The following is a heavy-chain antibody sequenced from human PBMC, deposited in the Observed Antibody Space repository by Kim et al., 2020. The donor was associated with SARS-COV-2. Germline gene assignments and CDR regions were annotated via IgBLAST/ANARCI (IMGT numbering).Heavy chain of an antibody. V-gene: IGHV3-30-3*01. Sequence: GGSLRLSCAASGFTFSSYAMHWVRQAPGKGLEWVALISYDGSNTYYADSVKGRFTISRDNSKNTLYLQMNSLRAEDTAVYYCARRGGAATGTWNYLDYWG. CDR3: ARRGGAATGTWNYLDY. D-gene: IGHD6-13*01. J-gene: IGHJ4*01. CDR2: ISYDGSNT. CDR1: GFTFSSYA.